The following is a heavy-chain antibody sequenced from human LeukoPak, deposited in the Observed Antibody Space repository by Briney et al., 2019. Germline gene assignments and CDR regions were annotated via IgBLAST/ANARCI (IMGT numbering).Heavy chain of an antibody. D-gene: IGHD2-2*01. Sequence: SETLSLTCTVSGGSVSGYYWSWIRQPAGKGLEWIGRIYTSGSTNYSPSLKSRVTMSLDTSKNQFSLKLTPMTAADTAVYYCARGIYCSGNNCYYYYYYMDVWGKGTTVTVSS. CDR1: GGSVSGYY. CDR3: ARGIYCSGNNCYYYYYYMDV. V-gene: IGHV4-4*07. J-gene: IGHJ6*03. CDR2: IYTSGST.